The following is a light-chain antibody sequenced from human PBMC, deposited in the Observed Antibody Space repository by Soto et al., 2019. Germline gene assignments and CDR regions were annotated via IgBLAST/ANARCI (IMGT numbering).Light chain of an antibody. CDR1: QSVSNTY. J-gene: IGKJ1*01. CDR2: AAS. V-gene: IGKV3-20*01. Sequence: EIVLTQSPDTLSLFQGERATLSCRASQSVSNTYLAWYQQKPGQAPRPLISAASTRAPGTPDRFSGSGSGTDFTLTISRLEPEDFAIYYCQQYGSSRWTFGQGTKVDIK. CDR3: QQYGSSRWT.